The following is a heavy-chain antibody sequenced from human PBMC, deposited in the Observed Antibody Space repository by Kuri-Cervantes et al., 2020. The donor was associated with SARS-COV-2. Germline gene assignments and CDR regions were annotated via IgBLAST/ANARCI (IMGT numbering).Heavy chain of an antibody. CDR3: AREDSGTNDAFDI. Sequence: GESLKISCGGSGFDFGIDWIHWIRQAPGKGLVWVARVDGDGIDTTYADSVKGRFTISRDNAKNTVYLQMHSLRVEDTAMYYCAREDSGTNDAFDIWGQGTMVTVSS. V-gene: IGHV3-74*01. J-gene: IGHJ3*02. CDR1: GFDFGIDW. CDR2: VDGDGIDT. D-gene: IGHD3-10*01.